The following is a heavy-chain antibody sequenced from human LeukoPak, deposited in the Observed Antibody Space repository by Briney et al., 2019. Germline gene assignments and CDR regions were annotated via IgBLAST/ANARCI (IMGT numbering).Heavy chain of an antibody. Sequence: PSETLSLTCAVYGGSFSGYYWRWIRQPPGKGLEWIGEINHSGSTNYNPSLKSRVTIAVDTSKSQVSLKLSSVTAADAAVYFCVGGDRSLEYWGQGTLGTVS. V-gene: IGHV4-34*01. CDR3: VGGDRSLEY. CDR1: GGSFSGYY. J-gene: IGHJ4*02. CDR2: INHSGST.